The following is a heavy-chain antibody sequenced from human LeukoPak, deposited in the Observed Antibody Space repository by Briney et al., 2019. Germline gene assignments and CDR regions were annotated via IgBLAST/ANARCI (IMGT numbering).Heavy chain of an antibody. Sequence: GGSLRLSCAASGFNFNNYHMTWVRQAPGEGLGWVSIITFSGDTTYYADSVKGRFSISRDNSKNTVYLQMNSLRAEDTAVYYCAKKSQSRGRGAFDIWGQGTMVTVSS. J-gene: IGHJ3*02. CDR1: GFNFNNYH. D-gene: IGHD3-10*01. CDR2: ITFSGDTT. CDR3: AKKSQSRGRGAFDI. V-gene: IGHV3-23*01.